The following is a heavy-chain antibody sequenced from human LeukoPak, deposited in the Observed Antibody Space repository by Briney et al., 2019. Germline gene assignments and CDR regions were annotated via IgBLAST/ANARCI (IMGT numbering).Heavy chain of an antibody. Sequence: SETLSLTCAVYGGSFSGYYWSWIRQPPGKGLEWIGEINHSGSTNYNPSLKSRVTISVDTSKNQFSLKLSSMTAADTAVYYCARVFTVTTGEDYWGQGTLVTVSS. CDR3: ARVFTVTTGEDY. D-gene: IGHD4-17*01. J-gene: IGHJ4*02. CDR2: INHSGST. CDR1: GGSFSGYY. V-gene: IGHV4-34*01.